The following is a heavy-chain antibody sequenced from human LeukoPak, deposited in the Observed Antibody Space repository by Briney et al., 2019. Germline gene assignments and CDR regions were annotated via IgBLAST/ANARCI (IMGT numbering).Heavy chain of an antibody. V-gene: IGHV3-23*01. CDR3: AKDFNVAVPAAISRDYYGMDV. D-gene: IGHD2-2*01. CDR2: ISGSGDST. J-gene: IGHJ6*02. Sequence: GGSLRLSCPASGFSFSSHAMSWVRQAPGKGLEWVSAISGSGDSTYYADSVKGRFTISRDNSKNTLYVQMNSLRAEDTAVYYCAKDFNVAVPAAISRDYYGMDVWGQGTTVTVSS. CDR1: GFSFSSHA.